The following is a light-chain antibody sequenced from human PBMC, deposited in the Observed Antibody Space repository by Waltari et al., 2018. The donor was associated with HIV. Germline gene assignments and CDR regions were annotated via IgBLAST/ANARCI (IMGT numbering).Light chain of an antibody. CDR3: MQAIQTPPHT. J-gene: IGKJ4*01. Sequence: DIVMTQSPLSLLVTPGEPASISCRSSPSLLHSNGYNSLDWYLQKPGQSPQLLIYLGSNRASGVPDRFSGSGSGTDFTLKISSVEAEDVGVYYCMQAIQTPPHTFGGGTKVEIK. CDR2: LGS. CDR1: PSLLHSNGYNS. V-gene: IGKV2-28*01.